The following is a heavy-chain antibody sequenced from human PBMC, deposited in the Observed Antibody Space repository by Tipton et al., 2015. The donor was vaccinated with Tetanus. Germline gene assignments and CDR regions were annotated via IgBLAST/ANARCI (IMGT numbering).Heavy chain of an antibody. CDR3: ARRSYCTSSRCFDAFDL. V-gene: IGHV4-59*01. CDR2: IFYSGST. D-gene: IGHD2-8*01. J-gene: IGHJ3*01. CDR1: GGSSSSFY. Sequence: TLSLTCEVSGGSSSSFYWSWIRQPPGKGLEWISYIFYSGSTNYNPSLKSRVSISMYTSKNQISLKLSSVTAADTAVYFCARRSYCTSSRCFDAFDLWGPGTRVTVSS.